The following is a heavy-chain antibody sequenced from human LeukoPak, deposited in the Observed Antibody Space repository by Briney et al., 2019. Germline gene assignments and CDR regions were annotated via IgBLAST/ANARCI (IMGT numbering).Heavy chain of an antibody. Sequence: SVKVSCKACGGTFSSYAISWVRQAHGQGLEWMGGIIPIFGTANYAQKFQGRVTITADESTSTAYMELSSLRSEDTAVYYCALRPISPSTVTDYFDCWGQGTLVTVSS. CDR2: IIPIFGTA. V-gene: IGHV1-69*01. J-gene: IGHJ4*02. CDR1: GGTFSSYA. D-gene: IGHD4-17*01. CDR3: ALRPISPSTVTDYFDC.